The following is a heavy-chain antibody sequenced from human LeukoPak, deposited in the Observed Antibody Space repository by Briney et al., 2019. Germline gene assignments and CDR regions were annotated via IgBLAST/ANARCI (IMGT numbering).Heavy chain of an antibody. CDR2: IYTSGST. CDR1: GGSISSGGYY. J-gene: IGHJ4*02. Sequence: SETLSLTCAVSGGSISSGGYYWSWIRQPAGKGLEWIGRIYTSGSTNYNPSLKSRVTMSVDTSKNQFSLKLSSVTAADTAVYYCARDTRYYYDSSGYDPDDYWGQGTLVTVSS. V-gene: IGHV4-61*02. CDR3: ARDTRYYYDSSGYDPDDY. D-gene: IGHD3-22*01.